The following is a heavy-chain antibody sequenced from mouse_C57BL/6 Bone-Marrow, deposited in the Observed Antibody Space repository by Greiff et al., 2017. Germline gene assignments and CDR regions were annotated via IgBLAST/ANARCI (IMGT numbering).Heavy chain of an antibody. CDR1: GFSLTSYG. J-gene: IGHJ4*01. CDR2: IWRGGST. Sequence: VKLVESGPGLVQPSQSLSITCTVSGFSLTSYGVHWVRQSPGKGLEWLGVIWRGGSTDYNAAFMSRLSITKDNSKSQVFFKMNSLQADDTAIYXCAKNSGLLRHAMDYWGQGASVTVSS. D-gene: IGHD1-2*01. V-gene: IGHV2-5*01. CDR3: AKNSGLLRHAMDY.